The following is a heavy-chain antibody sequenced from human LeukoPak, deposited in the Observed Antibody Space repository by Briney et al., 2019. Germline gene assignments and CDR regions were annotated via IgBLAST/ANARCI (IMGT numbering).Heavy chain of an antibody. J-gene: IGHJ3*02. D-gene: IGHD3-22*01. CDR3: ARHYYDSSGYYPSAFDI. CDR2: INHSGST. Sequence: SETLSLTCAVYGGSFSGYYWSWIRQPPGRGLEWIGEINHSGSTNYNPSLKSRVTISVDTSKNQFSLKLSSVTAADTAVYYCARHYYDSSGYYPSAFDIWGQGTMVTVSS. CDR1: GGSFSGYY. V-gene: IGHV4-34*01.